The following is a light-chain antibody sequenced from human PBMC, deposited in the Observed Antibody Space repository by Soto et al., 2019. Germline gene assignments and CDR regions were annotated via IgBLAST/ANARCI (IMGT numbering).Light chain of an antibody. CDR1: SIDIGAYIY. J-gene: IGLJ1*01. CDR2: EVS. V-gene: IGLV2-8*01. CDR3: SSYAGSNNFV. Sequence: QSALTQPPSASGSPGQSVTISCTGTSIDIGAYIYVSWYQQHPGKAPKLMISEVSRRPSGVPERFSGSKSGNTASLTVSGLQADDEAHYYCSSYAGSNNFVFXTGTKVTVL.